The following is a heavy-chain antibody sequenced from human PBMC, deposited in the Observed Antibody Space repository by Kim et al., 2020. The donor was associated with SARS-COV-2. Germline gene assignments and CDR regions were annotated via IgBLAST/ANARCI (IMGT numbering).Heavy chain of an antibody. CDR1: GFTFGDYA. CDR2: ISSKANGGTT. V-gene: IGHV3-49*04. Sequence: GGSLRLSCTASGFTFGDYAMSWVRQAPGKGLEWVGFISSKANGGTTEYAASVKGRFTISRDESKSIAYLQMNSLKTEDTAVYYCTSNLEVLGGPDYWGQGTLVTVSS. CDR3: TSNLEVLGGPDY. J-gene: IGHJ4*02. D-gene: IGHD3-10*01.